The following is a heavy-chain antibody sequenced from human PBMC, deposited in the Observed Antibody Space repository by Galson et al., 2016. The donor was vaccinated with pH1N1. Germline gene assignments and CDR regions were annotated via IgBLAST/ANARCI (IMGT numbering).Heavy chain of an antibody. CDR2: INTNTGSP. J-gene: IGHJ4*02. CDR1: GYTFTSHS. D-gene: IGHD6-13*01. V-gene: IGHV7-4-1*02. CDR3: ARVGTHGFASSWLLS. Sequence: SVKVSCKASGYTFTSHSMHWVRQAPGQGLEWMGWINTNTGSPTYAQGFTGRFVFSLDTSVTTAYLHITSLRAEDTAVYSCARVGTHGFASSWLLSWGQGSLVTVSS.